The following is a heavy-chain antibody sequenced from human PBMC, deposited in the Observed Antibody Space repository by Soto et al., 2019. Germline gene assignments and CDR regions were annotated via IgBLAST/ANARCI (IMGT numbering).Heavy chain of an antibody. CDR3: ARDPYSSSWYYFDY. V-gene: IGHV4-4*02. D-gene: IGHD6-13*01. CDR2: IYHSGST. CDR1: GGSISSSNW. Sequence: QVQLQESGPGLVKPSGTLSLTCAVSGGSISSSNWWSWVRQPPGKGLEWIGGIYHSGSTNYNPSLKSRVTISEDKSKNQFSLKLSSVTAADTAVYYCARDPYSSSWYYFDYWGQGTLVTVSS. J-gene: IGHJ4*02.